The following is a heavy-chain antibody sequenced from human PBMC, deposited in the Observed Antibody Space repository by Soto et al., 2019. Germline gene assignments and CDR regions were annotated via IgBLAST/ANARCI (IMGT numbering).Heavy chain of an antibody. J-gene: IGHJ6*02. CDR1: GGTFSSYA. V-gene: IGHV1-69*13. CDR2: IIPIFGTA. CDR3: ARVGWVPAAIYYYYGMDV. D-gene: IGHD2-2*01. Sequence: SVKVSCKASGGTFSSYAISWVRQAPGQGLEWMGGIIPIFGTANYAQKFQGRVTITADESTSTAYMELSSLRSEDTAVYYCARVGWVPAAIYYYYGMDVWGQGTTVTVSS.